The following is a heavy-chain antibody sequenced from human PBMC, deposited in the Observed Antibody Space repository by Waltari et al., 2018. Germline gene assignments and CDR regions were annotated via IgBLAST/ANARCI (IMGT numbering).Heavy chain of an antibody. CDR3: ARVLVRGGNDY. J-gene: IGHJ4*02. V-gene: IGHV4-38-2*02. Sequence: VQLQESGPGLVKPSETLSLTCIVSGYPIRGDDFWGWIRQPPGKGLEWIGTVDHGGNTYYNPSFKTRVTISVDTSKNQFSLKLSSVTAADTAVYYCARVLVRGGNDYWGQGTLVTVSS. CDR1: GYPIRGDDF. CDR2: VDHGGNT. D-gene: IGHD2-15*01.